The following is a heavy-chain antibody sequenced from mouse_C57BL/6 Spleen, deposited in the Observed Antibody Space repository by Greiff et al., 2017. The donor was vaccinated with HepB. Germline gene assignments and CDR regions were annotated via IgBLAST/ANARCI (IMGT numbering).Heavy chain of an antibody. CDR3: ARGEAYYYGSSFDY. J-gene: IGHJ2*01. V-gene: IGHV1-64*01. CDR1: GYTFTSYW. CDR2: IHPNSGST. Sequence: QVQLQQPGAELVKPGASVKLSCKASGYTFTSYWMHWVKQRPGQGLEWIGMIHPNSGSTNYNEKFKSKATLTVDKSSSTAYMQLSSLTSEDSAVYYCARGEAYYYGSSFDYWGQGTTLTVSS. D-gene: IGHD1-1*01.